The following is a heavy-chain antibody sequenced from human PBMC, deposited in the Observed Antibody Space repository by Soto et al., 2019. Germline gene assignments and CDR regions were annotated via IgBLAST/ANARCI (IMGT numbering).Heavy chain of an antibody. D-gene: IGHD5-12*01. J-gene: IGHJ4*02. CDR2: ISWSGNNM. CDR3: VKGLNIDYNSGLFYFDY. Sequence: EVQLVESGGGLVQPGRSLRLSCAASGFPFDDYAMYWVRQTPGRGLEWVSGISWSGNNMDYRDSVKGRFTISRDNAKNSLYLQRNNLRVEDTALYYCVKGLNIDYNSGLFYFDYWGQGTVVTDSS. CDR1: GFPFDDYA. V-gene: IGHV3-9*01.